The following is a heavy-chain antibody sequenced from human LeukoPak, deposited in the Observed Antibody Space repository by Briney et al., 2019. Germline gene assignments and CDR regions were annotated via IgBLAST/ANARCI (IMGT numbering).Heavy chain of an antibody. CDR3: ARVRDDFWSGIDY. D-gene: IGHD3-3*01. J-gene: IGHJ4*02. Sequence: GGSLRLSCAASGFTFSSYSMNWVRQAPGKGLEWVSSISSSSSYIYYADSVKGRFTISRDNAKNSLYLQMNSLRAEDTAVYYCARVRDDFWSGIDYWGQGTLVTVSS. CDR1: GFTFSSYS. CDR2: ISSSSSYI. V-gene: IGHV3-21*01.